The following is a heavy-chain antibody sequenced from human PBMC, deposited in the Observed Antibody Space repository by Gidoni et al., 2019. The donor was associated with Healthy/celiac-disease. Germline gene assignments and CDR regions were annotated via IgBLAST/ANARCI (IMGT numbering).Heavy chain of an antibody. CDR1: GGSISSGGYY. D-gene: IGHD5-12*01. Sequence: QVQLQESGPGLVQPSQTLSLTCTVSGGSISSGGYYWSWIRQHPGKGLEWIGYIYYSGSTYYNPSLKSRVTISVDTSKNQFSLKLSSVTAADTAVYYCARGRYSGYDFDYWGQGTLVTVSS. CDR2: IYYSGST. J-gene: IGHJ4*02. CDR3: ARGRYSGYDFDY. V-gene: IGHV4-31*03.